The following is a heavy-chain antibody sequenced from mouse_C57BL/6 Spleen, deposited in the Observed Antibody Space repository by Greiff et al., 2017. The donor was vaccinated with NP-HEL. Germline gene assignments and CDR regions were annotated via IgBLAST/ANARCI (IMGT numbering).Heavy chain of an antibody. CDR3: ARGYDFYYAMDY. J-gene: IGHJ4*01. Sequence: DVMLVESGGGLVKPGGSLKLSCAASGFTFSSYAMSWVRQTPEKRLEWVATISDGGSYTYYPDNVKGRFTISRDNAKNNLYLQMSHLKSEDTAMYYCARGYDFYYAMDYWGQGTSVTVSS. CDR2: ISDGGSYT. V-gene: IGHV5-4*03. CDR1: GFTFSSYA. D-gene: IGHD2-4*01.